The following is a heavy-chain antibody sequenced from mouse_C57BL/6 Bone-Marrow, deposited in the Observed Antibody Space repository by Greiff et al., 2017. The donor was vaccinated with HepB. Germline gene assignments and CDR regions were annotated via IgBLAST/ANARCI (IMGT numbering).Heavy chain of an antibody. Sequence: QVHVKQPGAELVKPGASVKLSCKASGYTFTSYWMHWVKQRPGQGLEWIGMIHPNSGSTNYNEKFKSKATLTVDKSSSTAYMQLSSLTSEDSAVYYCAPTMVGGYWGQGTTLTVSS. D-gene: IGHD2-10*01. J-gene: IGHJ2*01. CDR3: APTMVGGY. CDR1: GYTFTSYW. V-gene: IGHV1-64*01. CDR2: IHPNSGST.